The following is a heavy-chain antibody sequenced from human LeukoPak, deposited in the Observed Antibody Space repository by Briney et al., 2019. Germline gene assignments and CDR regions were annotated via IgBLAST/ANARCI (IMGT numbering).Heavy chain of an antibody. Sequence: ASVKVSCKASGYTFTSYGISWVRQAPGQGLEWMGWISAYNGNTNYAQKPQGRVTMTTDTSTSTAYMELRSLRSDDTAVHYCAREPAYCGGDCYEWFDPWGQGTLVTVSS. V-gene: IGHV1-18*01. CDR3: AREPAYCGGDCYEWFDP. J-gene: IGHJ5*02. CDR1: GYTFTSYG. D-gene: IGHD2-21*02. CDR2: ISAYNGNT.